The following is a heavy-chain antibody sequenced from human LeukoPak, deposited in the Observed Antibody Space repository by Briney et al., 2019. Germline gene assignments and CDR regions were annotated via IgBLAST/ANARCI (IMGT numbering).Heavy chain of an antibody. CDR1: GYTFTSYG. J-gene: IGHJ3*02. CDR3: ARVKEGITKDTFDI. CDR2: ISAYNGNT. V-gene: IGHV1-18*01. D-gene: IGHD3-10*01. Sequence: ASVKVSCKASGYTFTSYGIGWVRQAPGQGLEWMGWISAYNGNTNYAQKLQGRVTMTTDTSTSTAHMELSSLRSEDTAVYYCARVKEGITKDTFDIWGQGTMVTVSS.